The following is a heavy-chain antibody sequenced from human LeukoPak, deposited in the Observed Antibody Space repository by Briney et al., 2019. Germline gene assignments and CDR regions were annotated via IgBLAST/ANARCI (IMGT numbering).Heavy chain of an antibody. J-gene: IGHJ4*02. D-gene: IGHD6-6*01. V-gene: IGHV3-7*03. Sequence: GGSLRLSCAAPGFTFRKYWMTWVRQAPGKGLEWVANIKQDGSEKYYVDSVKGRFTISRDNAKSSLSLQMNSLRAEDTAVYYCASGLEYWGRGTLVSVSS. CDR2: IKQDGSEK. CDR3: ASGLEY. CDR1: GFTFRKYW.